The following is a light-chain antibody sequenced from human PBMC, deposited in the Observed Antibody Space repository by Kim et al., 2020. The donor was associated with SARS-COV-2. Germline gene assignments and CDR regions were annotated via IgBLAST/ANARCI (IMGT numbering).Light chain of an antibody. Sequence: DIQMTQSPSSLSASVGDRVTITGRASQGISNYLAWYQQKPGKVPKLLIYAASTLQSGVPSRFSGSGSGTDFTLTISSLQPEDVATYYCQKYNSALWTFGQGTKVDIK. CDR1: QGISNY. V-gene: IGKV1-27*01. J-gene: IGKJ1*01. CDR3: QKYNSALWT. CDR2: AAS.